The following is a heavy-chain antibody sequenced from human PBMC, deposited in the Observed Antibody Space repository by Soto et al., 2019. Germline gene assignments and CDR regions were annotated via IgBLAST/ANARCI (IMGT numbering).Heavy chain of an antibody. V-gene: IGHV3-33*01. CDR1: GFTFFSYG. CDR2: IWYDGSKK. D-gene: IGHD6-13*01. Sequence: GGSLRLSCAASGFTFFSYGMHWVRQAQGKGLEWVAVIWYDGSKKYYADSVKGRFTISRDSSKNTLYLQMHSLRAEDTAVYYCACDMGGSSWYGVGYYYYYGMDVWGRGTPVTVS. J-gene: IGHJ6*02. CDR3: ACDMGGSSWYGVGYYYYYGMDV.